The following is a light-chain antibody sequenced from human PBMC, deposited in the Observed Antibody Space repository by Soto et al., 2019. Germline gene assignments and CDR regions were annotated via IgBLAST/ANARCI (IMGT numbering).Light chain of an antibody. Sequence: EIVMTQSPGTLSVSPGERVTLSCRASQSVGNSLAWYQQKPGQAPRLLIFAASTRVTGVPPRFSGSGSGTDFTLAISSLQSEDFAVYYCQQYINWPPTFTFGQGTKLEIK. CDR3: QQYINWPPTFT. J-gene: IGKJ2*01. CDR1: QSVGNS. CDR2: AAS. V-gene: IGKV3-15*01.